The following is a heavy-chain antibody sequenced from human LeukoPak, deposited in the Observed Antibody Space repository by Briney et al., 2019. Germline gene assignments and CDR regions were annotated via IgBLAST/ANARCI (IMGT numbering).Heavy chain of an antibody. V-gene: IGHV4-34*01. Sequence: PSETLSLTCAVYGGSFSGYYWSWIRQPPGKGLEWIGEINHSGSTNYNPSLKSRVTISVDTSKNQFSLKLSSVTAADTAVYYCAIVVPAANNEFGMDYWGQGTLVTVSS. D-gene: IGHD2-2*01. CDR3: AIVVPAANNEFGMDY. CDR2: INHSGST. CDR1: GGSFSGYY. J-gene: IGHJ4*02.